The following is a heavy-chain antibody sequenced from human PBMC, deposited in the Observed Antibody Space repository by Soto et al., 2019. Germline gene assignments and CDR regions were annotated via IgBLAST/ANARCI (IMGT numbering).Heavy chain of an antibody. CDR2: ISSSSSYI. V-gene: IGHV3-21*01. CDR1: GFTFSSYS. D-gene: IGHD3-10*01. J-gene: IGHJ4*02. Sequence: GGSLRLSCAASGFTFSSYSMNWVRQAPGKGLEWVSSISSSSSYIYYADSVKGRFTISRDNAKNSLYLQMNCLRAEDTAVYYCARVYLWFGELSPASFDYWGQGTLVTVS. CDR3: ARVYLWFGELSPASFDY.